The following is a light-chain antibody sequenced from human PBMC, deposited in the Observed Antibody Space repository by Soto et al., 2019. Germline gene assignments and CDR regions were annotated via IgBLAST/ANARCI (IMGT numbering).Light chain of an antibody. CDR2: EVS. J-gene: IGLJ2*01. CDR3: SSYTSRSTVV. Sequence: QSALTQPASVSGSPGQSITISCTGTSSDVGGYNYVSWYQQHPGKAPKLMIYEVSNRPSGVSNRFSGSKSGNTASLTISGLQAEDEADYYCSSYTSRSTVVFGGATKLTVL. V-gene: IGLV2-14*01. CDR1: SSDVGGYNY.